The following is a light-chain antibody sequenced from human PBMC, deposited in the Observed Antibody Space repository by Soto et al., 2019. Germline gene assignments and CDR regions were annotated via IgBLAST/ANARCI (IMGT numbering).Light chain of an antibody. CDR3: QQYGSSPPYT. J-gene: IGKJ2*01. CDR1: QSVSNNY. V-gene: IGKV3-20*01. Sequence: EVVLTQSPGTLSLSPGERATLSCRASQSVSNNYLSWYQQNPGQPPRLLIFGSSDRATVIPDRFSGSGSGTYFTLTISRLEHEDFAVDYCQQYGSSPPYTFGQGTKLEIK. CDR2: GSS.